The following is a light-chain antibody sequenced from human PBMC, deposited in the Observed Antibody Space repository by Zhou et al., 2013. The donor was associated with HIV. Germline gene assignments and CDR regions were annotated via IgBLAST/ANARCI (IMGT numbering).Light chain of an antibody. Sequence: DIQMTQSPSSLSASVGERVTITCRASQGISNYLAWYQQRPGKVPKLLIYAASTLQSGVPSRFSGSGSGTDFTLTISSLQPEDVATYYCHKXNSVPRTFGQGTKVGNQT. V-gene: IGKV1-27*01. CDR3: HKXNSVPRT. CDR2: AAS. J-gene: IGKJ1*01. CDR1: QGISNY.